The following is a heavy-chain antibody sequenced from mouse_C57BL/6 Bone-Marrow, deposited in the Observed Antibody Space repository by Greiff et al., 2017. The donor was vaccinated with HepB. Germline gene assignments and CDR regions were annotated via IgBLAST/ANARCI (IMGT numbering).Heavy chain of an antibody. Sequence: EVQVVESGGGLVQPGGSLKLSCAASGFTFSDYGLAWVRQAPRKGPEGVAFISNLAYSIYYADTVTGRFTISRENAKNTLYLEMSSLRSEDTAMYYCARLDAMDYWGQGTSVTVSS. CDR2: ISNLAYSI. V-gene: IGHV5-15*01. CDR3: ARLDAMDY. J-gene: IGHJ4*01. CDR1: GFTFSDYG.